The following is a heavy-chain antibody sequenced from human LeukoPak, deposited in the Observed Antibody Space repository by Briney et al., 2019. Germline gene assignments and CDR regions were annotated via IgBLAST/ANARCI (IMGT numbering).Heavy chain of an antibody. CDR1: GFTLSSYE. D-gene: IGHD1-14*01. CDR2: IRSSGTI. Sequence: GGSLRLSCAASGFTLSSYEKTWVRQAPGKGLEWVSYIRSSGTIYYADSVKGRFTISRDNSKNTLYLQMDSLRAEDTALYYCAKGSGINHYHWIDPWGQGTLVTVSS. J-gene: IGHJ5*02. CDR3: AKGSGINHYHWIDP. V-gene: IGHV3-48*03.